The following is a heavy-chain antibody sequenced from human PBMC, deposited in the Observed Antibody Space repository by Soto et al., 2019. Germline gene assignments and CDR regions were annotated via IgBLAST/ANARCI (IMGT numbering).Heavy chain of an antibody. CDR3: GRSSSGSYPGLDY. CDR2: INHSGST. CDR1: GGSFSGYY. J-gene: IGHJ4*02. Sequence: PSETLSLTCAVYGGSFSGYYWSWVRQPPGKGLEWIGEINHSGSTNYNPSLKSRVTISVDTSKNQFSLKLSSVTAADTAVYYCGRSSSGSYPGLDYWGQGTLVTVSS. V-gene: IGHV4-34*01. D-gene: IGHD6-19*01.